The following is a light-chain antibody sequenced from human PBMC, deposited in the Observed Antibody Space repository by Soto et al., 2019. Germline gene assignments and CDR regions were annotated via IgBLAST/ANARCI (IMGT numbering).Light chain of an antibody. CDR1: SSAVGSCRL. Sequence: SALTPPASWSVSPGQWSPISWTAWSSAVGSCRLFSWYQCPPGKVPKLIIYEGSKRPSGVSNRFSGSEPGNTASLKISGLQAEDEADYFCCSSAPGRTVVFGTGTKVTVL. CDR3: CSSAPGRTVV. V-gene: IGLV2-23*01. CDR2: EGS. J-gene: IGLJ1*01.